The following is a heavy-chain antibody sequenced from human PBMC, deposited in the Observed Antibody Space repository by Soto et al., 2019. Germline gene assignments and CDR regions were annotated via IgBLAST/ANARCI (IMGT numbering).Heavy chain of an antibody. Sequence: QVQLVQSGAEVKKPGSSVKVSCKASGGTFSSYTISWVRQAPGQGLEWMGRIIPILGIANYAQKFQGRVTITADKXTXXAHMELSSLRAEHTAVYYCAKSDSSSRYDYYGMDVWRHGTTVTVSS. D-gene: IGHD6-13*01. CDR2: IIPILGIA. CDR3: AKSDSSSRYDYYGMDV. V-gene: IGHV1-69*02. J-gene: IGHJ6*02. CDR1: GGTFSSYT.